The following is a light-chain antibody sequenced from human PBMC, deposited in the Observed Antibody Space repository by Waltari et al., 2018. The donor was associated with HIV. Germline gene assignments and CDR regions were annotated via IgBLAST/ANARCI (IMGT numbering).Light chain of an antibody. CDR1: SGDVGGYNY. Sequence: QSALTQPRSVSGSPGQPVTISCTGSSGDVGGYNYVSWYQHHPGKAPRLMIYDVTKRPSGVPVRFSGSKSGNTASLTISGLQAEDEADYYCCSYAGSYTLIFGGGTQLTVL. CDR2: DVT. CDR3: CSYAGSYTLI. J-gene: IGLJ2*01. V-gene: IGLV2-11*01.